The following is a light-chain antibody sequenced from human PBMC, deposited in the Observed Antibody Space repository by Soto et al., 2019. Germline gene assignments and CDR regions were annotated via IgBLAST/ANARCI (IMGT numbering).Light chain of an antibody. CDR2: GNS. V-gene: IGLV1-40*01. J-gene: IGLJ2*01. CDR1: SSNIGAGYD. Sequence: QSVLTQPPSVSGAPGQRVTISCTGSSSNIGAGYDVHWYQHLPATAPKVLIYGNSNRPSGVPDRFSGSKSGTSASLAITGLQAEDEADYYCQSYDSSLSAVVFGGGTKVTVL. CDR3: QSYDSSLSAVV.